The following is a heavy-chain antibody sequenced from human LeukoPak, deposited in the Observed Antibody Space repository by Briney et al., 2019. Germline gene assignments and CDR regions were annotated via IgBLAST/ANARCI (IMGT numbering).Heavy chain of an antibody. V-gene: IGHV3-33*01. CDR1: GLTFSSYG. Sequence: PGGSLRLSCAVSGLTFSSYGMHWVRQAPGKGLEWVAVIWYDGSNKYYADSVKGRFTISRDNSKNTLYLQMNSLRAEDTAVYYCARGGYSFDYLGQGTLVTVSS. CDR2: IWYDGSNK. CDR3: ARGGYSFDY. J-gene: IGHJ4*02. D-gene: IGHD5-12*01.